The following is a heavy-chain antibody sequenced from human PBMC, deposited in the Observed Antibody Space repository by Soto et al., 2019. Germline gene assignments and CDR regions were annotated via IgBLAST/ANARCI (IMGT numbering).Heavy chain of an antibody. CDR2: IYYSGST. CDR1: GGSISSGDYY. D-gene: IGHD2-2*01. V-gene: IGHV4-30-4*01. Sequence: SETLSLTCTVPGGSISSGDYYWSWIRQPPGKGLEWIGYIYYSGSTYYNPSLKSRVTISVDTSKNQFSLKLSSVTAADTAVYYCARALGSSWEFDYWGQGTLVTVS. J-gene: IGHJ4*02. CDR3: ARALGSSWEFDY.